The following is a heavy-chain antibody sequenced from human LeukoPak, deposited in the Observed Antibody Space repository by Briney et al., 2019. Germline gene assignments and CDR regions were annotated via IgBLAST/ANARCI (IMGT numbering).Heavy chain of an antibody. CDR2: IYYSGST. CDR1: GGSISSYY. CDR3: ARLAQAAQGFDP. V-gene: IGHV4-39*01. Sequence: SETQSLTCTVSGGSISSYYWSWIRQPPGKGLEWIGSIYYSGSTYYNPSLKSRVTISVDRFKNLLSLRVTSVTVADTAVYYCARLAQAAQGFDPWGQGTLVTVSS. J-gene: IGHJ5*02. D-gene: IGHD6-6*01.